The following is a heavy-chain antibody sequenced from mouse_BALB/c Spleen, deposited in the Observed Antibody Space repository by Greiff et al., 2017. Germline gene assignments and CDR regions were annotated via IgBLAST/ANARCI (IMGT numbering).Heavy chain of an antibody. J-gene: IGHJ3*01. CDR3: APGDY. CDR1: GFNIKDTY. Sequence: EVMLVESGAELVKPGASVKLSCTASGFNIKDTYMHWVKQRPEQGLEWIGRIDPANGNTKYDPKFQGKATITADTSSNTAYLQLSSLTSEDTAVYYCAPGDYWGQGTLVTVSA. V-gene: IGHV14-3*02. CDR2: IDPANGNT.